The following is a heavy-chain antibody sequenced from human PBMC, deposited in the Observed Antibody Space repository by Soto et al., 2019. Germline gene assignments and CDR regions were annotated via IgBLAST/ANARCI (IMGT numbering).Heavy chain of an antibody. Sequence: SETLSLTCTVSGGSISSYYWSWIRQPPGKGLEWFGYIYYSGSTNYNPSLKSRVTISVDTSKNQFSLKLSSVTAADTAVYYCARERAGYYDSSGYSNYYGMDVWGQGTTVTVSS. V-gene: IGHV4-59*01. J-gene: IGHJ6*02. CDR1: GGSISSYY. CDR2: IYYSGST. CDR3: ARERAGYYDSSGYSNYYGMDV. D-gene: IGHD3-22*01.